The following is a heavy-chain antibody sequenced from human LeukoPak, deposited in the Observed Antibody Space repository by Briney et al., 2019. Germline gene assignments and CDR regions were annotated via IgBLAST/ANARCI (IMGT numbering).Heavy chain of an antibody. Sequence: SETLSLTCTVSGGSISGGSYYWSWIRQPAGKGLEWIGRIYTSGSTNYNPSLKSRVTISVDTSKNQFSLKLSSVTAADTAVNYCAREGPGAFDIWGQGTMVTVSS. V-gene: IGHV4-61*02. J-gene: IGHJ3*02. CDR3: AREGPGAFDI. CDR2: IYTSGST. CDR1: GGSISGGSYY.